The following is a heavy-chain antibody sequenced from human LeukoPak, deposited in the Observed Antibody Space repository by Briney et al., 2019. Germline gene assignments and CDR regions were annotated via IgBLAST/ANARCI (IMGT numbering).Heavy chain of an antibody. J-gene: IGHJ4*02. CDR1: GGTLSRYA. Sequence: SVKVTCKASGGTLSRYAIRWVRQAPGQGLEWMGGIIPIFGTANYAQNFQGRVTITTDESTSTAYMELSSLRSEDTAVYYCARRSNGDDFDYWGQGTLVTVSS. CDR2: IIPIFGTA. CDR3: ARRSNGDDFDY. V-gene: IGHV1-69*05. D-gene: IGHD4-17*01.